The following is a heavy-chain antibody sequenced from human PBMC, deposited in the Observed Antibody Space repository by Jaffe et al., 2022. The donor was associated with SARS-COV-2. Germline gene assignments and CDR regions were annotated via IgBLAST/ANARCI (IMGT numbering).Heavy chain of an antibody. CDR3: AKTMDATSYTPIDC. Sequence: EVQLLESGGGLVQPGGSLRLSCAASGFTFSTYAMSWVRQAPGKGLEWVSTMSDSGVYSYYADSVKGRFSISRDNSENTLYLQMNSLRAEDTAVYYCAKTMDATSYTPIDCWGQGTLVTVSS. CDR1: GFTFSTYA. D-gene: IGHD2-15*01. J-gene: IGHJ4*02. V-gene: IGHV3-23*01. CDR2: MSDSGVYS.